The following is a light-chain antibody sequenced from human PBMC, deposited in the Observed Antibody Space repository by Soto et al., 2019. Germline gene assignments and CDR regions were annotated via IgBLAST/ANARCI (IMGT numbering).Light chain of an antibody. CDR1: ISNIGNNY. V-gene: IGLV1-47*01. J-gene: IGLJ1*01. Sequence: QAVVTQPSSVSGTPGQGVTISCSGSISNIGNNYVYWFQQLPGTAPKVLSNRNDQRPSGVPDRFSGSKSGTSASLAISGLRSEDEADYYCAAWDDTVRSYVFGPGTKLTVL. CDR2: RND. CDR3: AAWDDTVRSYV.